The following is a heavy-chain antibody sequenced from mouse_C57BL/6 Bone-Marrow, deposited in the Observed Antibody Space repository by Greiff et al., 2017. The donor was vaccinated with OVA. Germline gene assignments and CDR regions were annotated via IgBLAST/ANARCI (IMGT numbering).Heavy chain of an antibody. Sequence: EVQLQQSGAELVRPGASVKLSCTASGFNIKDDYMHWVKQRPEQGLEWIGWIDPENGDTEYASKFQGKANITADTPSNTAYLQLSSLTSEDTAVYYCTSYGNFDYWGQGTTLTVSS. V-gene: IGHV14-4*01. CDR1: GFNIKDDY. J-gene: IGHJ2*01. CDR2: IDPENGDT. CDR3: TSYGNFDY. D-gene: IGHD2-1*01.